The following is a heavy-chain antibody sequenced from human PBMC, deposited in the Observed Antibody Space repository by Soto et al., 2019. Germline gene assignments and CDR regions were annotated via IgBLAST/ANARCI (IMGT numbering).Heavy chain of an antibody. CDR1: GFTVSSKY. J-gene: IGHJ6*04. Sequence: GALRLSCAASGFTVSSKYMSWVRHALGKGLEWLSLIQRGGLTYYADSVKGRFTISRDTFEDTVHLQMDSLRAEDTAVYYGARDDVLCDGCRCYGVHLDVWGKGTTVIVSS. V-gene: IGHV3-66*01. CDR2: IQRGGLT. D-gene: IGHD2-15*01. CDR3: ARDDVLCDGCRCYGVHLDV.